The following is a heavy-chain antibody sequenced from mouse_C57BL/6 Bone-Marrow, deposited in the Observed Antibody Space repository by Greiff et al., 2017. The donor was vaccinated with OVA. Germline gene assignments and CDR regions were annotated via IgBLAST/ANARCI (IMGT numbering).Heavy chain of an antibody. CDR2: IYPGSGST. CDR3: AYYYGSSYPYWYFDV. J-gene: IGHJ1*03. D-gene: IGHD1-1*01. V-gene: IGHV1-55*01. CDR1: GYTFTSYW. Sequence: QVQLQQPGAELVKPGASVKMSCKASGYTFTSYWITWLKQRPAQGLVWFGDIYPGSGSTNYNEKLKSTATLTVDTSSSTAYMQLSSLTSEDSAVYYCAYYYGSSYPYWYFDVWGTGTTVTVSS.